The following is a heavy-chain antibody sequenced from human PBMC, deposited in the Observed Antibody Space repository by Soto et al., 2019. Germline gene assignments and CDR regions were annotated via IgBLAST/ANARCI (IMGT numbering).Heavy chain of an antibody. D-gene: IGHD3-22*01. J-gene: IGHJ6*02. CDR1: GYTFTNSG. CDR3: AREDYYDSSGYLPVRYYFGMDV. Sequence: ASVKVSCKASGYTFTNSGISWVRQAPGQGLEWMGWIGAYNGHTKYAQKLQGRVTMTTDTSTSTAYMELRSLKSDDTAMYYCAREDYYDSSGYLPVRYYFGMDVWCQGTTVTVSS. CDR2: IGAYNGHT. V-gene: IGHV1-18*01.